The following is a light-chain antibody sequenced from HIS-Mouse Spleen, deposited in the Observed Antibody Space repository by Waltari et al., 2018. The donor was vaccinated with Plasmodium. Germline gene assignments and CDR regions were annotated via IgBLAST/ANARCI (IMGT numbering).Light chain of an antibody. CDR2: RNN. CDR1: GSTIGSHD. CDR3: AAWDDSLSGRV. Sequence: QSVLTQPPSASRPPGQRVTIPCSGSGSTIGSHDVHWYQQLPGTAPKLLIYRNNQRPSRVPDRFSGSKSGTSASLAISGLRSEDEADYYCAAWDDSLSGRVFGGGTKLTVL. J-gene: IGLJ3*02. V-gene: IGLV1-47*01.